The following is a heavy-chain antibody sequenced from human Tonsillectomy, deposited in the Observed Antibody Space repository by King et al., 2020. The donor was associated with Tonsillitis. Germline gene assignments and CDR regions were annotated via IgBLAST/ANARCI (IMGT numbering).Heavy chain of an antibody. V-gene: IGHV3-30*02. J-gene: IGHJ4*02. CDR3: AKDLKYSSGY. Sequence: VQLVESGGGVVQPGGSLRLSCAASGFTFSSYGMHWVRQAPGKGLEWVAFIRYDGSNKYYADSVKGRFTISRDNSKNTLYLQMNSLRAEDTAVYYCAKDLKYSSGYWGQGTLVTVSS. CDR1: GFTFSSYG. CDR2: IRYDGSNK. D-gene: IGHD6-19*01.